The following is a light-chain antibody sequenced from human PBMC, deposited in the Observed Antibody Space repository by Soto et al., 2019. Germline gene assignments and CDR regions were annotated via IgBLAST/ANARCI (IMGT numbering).Light chain of an antibody. CDR2: EVT. J-gene: IGLJ1*01. V-gene: IGLV2-14*01. CDR1: SSEVGSYNH. CDR3: ISYTGSSTSYV. Sequence: QSVLTQRASVSGSPGQSITISCSGTSSEVGSYNHVAWYQQFPVKTPKLIIYEVTYRPSGASHRFSASKAGNTASLTISGLQAEDEADYYCISYTGSSTSYVFGTGTKVTVL.